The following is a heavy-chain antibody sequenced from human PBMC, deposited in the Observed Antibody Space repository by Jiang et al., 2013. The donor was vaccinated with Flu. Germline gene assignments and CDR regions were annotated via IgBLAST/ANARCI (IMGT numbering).Heavy chain of an antibody. CDR3: ARAPPYCSGVSCTYYYDY. D-gene: IGHD2-15*01. Sequence: GPGLVKPSETLSLNCTVSGDSINGYYWSWIRKPPGKGLEWIGHIDYSERANYNPSLKSRVTISIDTSKTQFSLKMSSVTAADTAVYYCARAPPYCSGVSCTYYYDYWGQGKLVTVSS. CDR1: GDSINGYY. V-gene: IGHV4-59*13. CDR2: IDYSERA. J-gene: IGHJ4*02.